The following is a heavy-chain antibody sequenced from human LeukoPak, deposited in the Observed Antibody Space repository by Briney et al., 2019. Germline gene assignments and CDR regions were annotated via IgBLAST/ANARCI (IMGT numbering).Heavy chain of an antibody. CDR3: AREMGSSSYVLDV. CDR2: TNKEGTDT. V-gene: IGHV3-74*01. CDR1: GFTFSDYW. J-gene: IGHJ3*01. D-gene: IGHD2-2*01. Sequence: GGSLRLSCAASGFTFSDYWMHWVRQAPGKGLMWVSRTNKEGTDTTYADSVRGRFTISRDNAKNTLLLQVNSLRAEDTGVYYCAREMGSSSYVLDVWGQGTMVTVSS.